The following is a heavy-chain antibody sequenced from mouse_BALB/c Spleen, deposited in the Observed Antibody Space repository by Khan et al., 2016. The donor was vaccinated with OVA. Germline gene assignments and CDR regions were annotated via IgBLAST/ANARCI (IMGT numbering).Heavy chain of an antibody. CDR1: GYTFTSYW. CDR3: ARGGQLGPVYAMDY. Sequence: QVQLKESGAELARPGASVKLSCKASGYTFTSYWMQWVKQRPGQGLEWIGAIYPGDGDTRYTQKFKGKATLTADKSSSTAYMQLSSLASEDSAVYYCARGGQLGPVYAMDYWGQGTSVTVSS. V-gene: IGHV1-87*01. D-gene: IGHD3-1*01. CDR2: IYPGDGDT. J-gene: IGHJ4*01.